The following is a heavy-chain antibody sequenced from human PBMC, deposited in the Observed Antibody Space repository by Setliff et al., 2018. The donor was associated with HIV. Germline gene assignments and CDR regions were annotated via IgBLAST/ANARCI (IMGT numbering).Heavy chain of an antibody. D-gene: IGHD3-3*01. CDR3: ARDSGGVVIKGAYYYYMGV. Sequence: VASVKVSCKASGYTFTSYGISWVRQAPGQGLEWMGWISAYNGDTNYAQKFQGRVTMTTDTSTSTAYMELRSLRSDDTAAYYCARDSGGVVIKGAYYYYMGVWGKGTTVTVSS. V-gene: IGHV1-18*01. CDR2: ISAYNGDT. J-gene: IGHJ6*03. CDR1: GYTFTSYG.